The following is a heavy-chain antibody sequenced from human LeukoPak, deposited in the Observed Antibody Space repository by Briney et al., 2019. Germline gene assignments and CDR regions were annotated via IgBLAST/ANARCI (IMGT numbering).Heavy chain of an antibody. J-gene: IGHJ5*02. D-gene: IGHD2-8*02. V-gene: IGHV1-2*02. CDR1: VYTFTAYY. Sequence: ASVKVTCQASVYTFTAYYIHWVRQAPGRGLEWMGWIDTNTGATKYAQKFQGRVTITRDTSTGTAYMELSSLISGDTALYYCASEAFCAGGSCSVQRVAPWGPGTLVTVSS. CDR2: IDTNTGAT. CDR3: ASEAFCAGGSCSVQRVAP.